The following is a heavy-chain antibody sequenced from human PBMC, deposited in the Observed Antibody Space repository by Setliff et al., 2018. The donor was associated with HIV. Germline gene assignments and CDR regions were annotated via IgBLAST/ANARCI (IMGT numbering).Heavy chain of an antibody. J-gene: IGHJ6*03. Sequence: ASVKVSCKASGYTFTSYYLHWVRQAPGQGLEWMGIINPSGGSTTYAQKFQGRVTMTRDTSESTVYMELSSLRSEDTAVYYCAREARYQDRYYYYMDVWGKGTTVTVSS. D-gene: IGHD1-20*01. CDR1: GYTFTSYY. CDR2: INPSGGST. V-gene: IGHV1-46*03. CDR3: AREARYQDRYYYYMDV.